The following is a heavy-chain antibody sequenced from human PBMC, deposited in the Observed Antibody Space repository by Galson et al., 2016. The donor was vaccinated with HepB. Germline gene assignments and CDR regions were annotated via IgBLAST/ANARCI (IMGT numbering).Heavy chain of an antibody. CDR3: AGGWQFDY. D-gene: IGHD6-19*01. J-gene: IGHJ4*02. Sequence: SETLSLTCSVSGGSISNYYCSWIRQSPGKGLEWIGYVPYSGSAKYNPSLKSRATISVDTSNNQFSLRLSSVTVADTAVHYCAGGWQFDYWGQGTLVTVAS. CDR1: GGSISNYY. CDR2: VPYSGSA. V-gene: IGHV4-59*08.